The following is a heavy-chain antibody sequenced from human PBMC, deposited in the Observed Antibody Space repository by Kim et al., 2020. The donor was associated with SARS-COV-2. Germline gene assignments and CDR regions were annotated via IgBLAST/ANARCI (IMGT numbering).Heavy chain of an antibody. J-gene: IGHJ3*02. CDR2: ISSSSSYI. Sequence: GGSLRLSCAASGFTFSSYSMNWVRQAPGKGLEWVSSISSSSSYIYYADSVKGRFTISRDNAKNSLYLQMNSLRAEDTAVYYCATAYYYDSSGWYAFDIWGQGTMVTVSS. CDR1: GFTFSSYS. D-gene: IGHD3-22*01. CDR3: ATAYYYDSSGWYAFDI. V-gene: IGHV3-21*01.